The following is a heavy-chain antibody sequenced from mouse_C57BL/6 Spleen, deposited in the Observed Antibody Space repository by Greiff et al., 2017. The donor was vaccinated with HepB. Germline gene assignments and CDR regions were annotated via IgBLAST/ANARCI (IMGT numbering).Heavy chain of an antibody. CDR2: IYPGSGST. J-gene: IGHJ4*01. CDR3: ARSLYGAMDY. Sequence: QVQLQQSGAELVKPGASVKMSCKASGYTFTSYWITWVKQRPGQGLEWIGDIYPGSGSTSYNEKFKSKATLTVDTSSSTAYMQLSSLTSEDSAVYYCARSLYGAMDYWGQGTSVTVSS. V-gene: IGHV1-55*01. CDR1: GYTFTSYW. D-gene: IGHD1-1*02.